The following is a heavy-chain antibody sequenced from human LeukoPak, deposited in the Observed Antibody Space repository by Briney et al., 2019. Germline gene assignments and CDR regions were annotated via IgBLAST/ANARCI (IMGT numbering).Heavy chain of an antibody. D-gene: IGHD5-12*01. CDR1: GGSFSGYY. Sequence: SETLSLTCAVYGGSFSGYYWSWIRQPPGKGLEWIGEINHSGSTNYNPPLKSRVTISVDTSKNQFSLKLSSVTAADTAVYYCARTKSGYDPHRRGGYFDYWGQGTLVTVSS. CDR2: INHSGST. CDR3: ARTKSGYDPHRRGGYFDY. J-gene: IGHJ4*02. V-gene: IGHV4-34*01.